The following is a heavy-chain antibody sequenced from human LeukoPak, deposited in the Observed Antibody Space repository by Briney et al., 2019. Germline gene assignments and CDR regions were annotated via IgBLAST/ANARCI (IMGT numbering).Heavy chain of an antibody. CDR1: GDSISSGSYY. CDR2: IYYSNNT. V-gene: IGHV4-39*02. CDR3: ARSCRILDIVATIRARLGGNGFDI. J-gene: IGHJ3*02. D-gene: IGHD5-12*01. Sequence: PSETLSLTCTASGDSISSGSYYWGWIRQPPGKGLAWIGSIYYSNNTYYNPSLQSGVNISVDTSKNHFSLKLSSVTASDTAVYYCARSCRILDIVATIRARLGGNGFDIWGQGTMVTVSS.